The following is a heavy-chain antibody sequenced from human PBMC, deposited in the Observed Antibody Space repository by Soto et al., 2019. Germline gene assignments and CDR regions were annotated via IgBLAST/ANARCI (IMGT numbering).Heavy chain of an antibody. D-gene: IGHD3-10*01. Sequence: SETLSLTCTVSGGSISSYYWSWIRQPPGKGLEWIGYVYYSGSTNYNPSLKSRVTISVDTSKNQFSLKLSSVTAADTAVYYCARGVTMVRGANHFDYWGQGTLVTVSS. CDR3: ARGVTMVRGANHFDY. J-gene: IGHJ4*02. CDR2: VYYSGST. CDR1: GGSISSYY. V-gene: IGHV4-59*01.